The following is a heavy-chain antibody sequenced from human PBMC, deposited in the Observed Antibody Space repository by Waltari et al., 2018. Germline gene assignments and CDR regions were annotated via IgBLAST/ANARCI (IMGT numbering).Heavy chain of an antibody. Sequence: QVQLQESGPGLVKPSETLSLTCAVSGYSISSGYYWGWIRQPPGKGLEWIGSIYHSGSTYYNPSLKSRVTISVDTSKNQFSLKLSSVTAADTAVYYCERHGGYCGGDCFLDYWGQGTLVTVSS. CDR2: IYHSGST. CDR3: ERHGGYCGGDCFLDY. J-gene: IGHJ4*02. CDR1: GYSISSGYY. V-gene: IGHV4-38-2*01. D-gene: IGHD2-21*01.